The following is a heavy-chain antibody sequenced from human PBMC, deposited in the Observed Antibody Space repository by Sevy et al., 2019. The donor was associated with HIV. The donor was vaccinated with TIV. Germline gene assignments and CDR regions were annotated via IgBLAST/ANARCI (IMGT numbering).Heavy chain of an antibody. CDR2: ISGSGGSL. V-gene: IGHV3-23*01. CDR3: ARLGSAAITIFGVVTSNWFDP. D-gene: IGHD3-3*01. Sequence: GGSLRLSCAASGFTFSSYAMSWVRQAPGKGLEWVSVISGSGGSLYYADSVKGRFTISRDNSKNTLYLQMNSLRAEDTAVYYWARLGSAAITIFGVVTSNWFDPWGQGTLVTVSS. J-gene: IGHJ5*02. CDR1: GFTFSSYA.